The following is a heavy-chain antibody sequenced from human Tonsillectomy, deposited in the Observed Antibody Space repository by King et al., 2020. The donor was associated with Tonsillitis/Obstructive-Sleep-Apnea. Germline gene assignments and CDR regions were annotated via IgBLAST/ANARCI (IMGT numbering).Heavy chain of an antibody. D-gene: IGHD1-26*01. CDR2: INSDGSST. CDR1: GFTFSSYW. J-gene: IGHJ6*02. V-gene: IGHV3-74*01. CDR3: ARQGGGSYYYCGMDV. Sequence: VQLVESGGGLVQPGGSLRLSCAASGFTFSSYWMHWVRQAPGKGLVWVSRINSDGSSTSYADSVKGRFTISRDNAKNTLYLQMNSLRAEDTAVYYCARQGGGSYYYCGMDVWGQGTTVTVSS.